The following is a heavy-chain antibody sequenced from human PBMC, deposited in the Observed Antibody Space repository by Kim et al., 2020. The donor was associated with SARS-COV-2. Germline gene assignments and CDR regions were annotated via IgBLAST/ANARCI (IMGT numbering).Heavy chain of an antibody. J-gene: IGHJ4*02. CDR3: ARKISGIVVVVAATPFDY. V-gene: IGHV4-4*02. Sequence: SETLSLTCAVSGGSISSSNWWSWVRQPPGKGLEWIGEIYHSGSTNYNPSLKSRVTISVDKSKNQFSLKLSSVTAADTAVYYCARKISGIVVVVAATPFDYWGQGTLVTVSS. CDR2: IYHSGST. CDR1: GGSISSSNW. D-gene: IGHD2-15*01.